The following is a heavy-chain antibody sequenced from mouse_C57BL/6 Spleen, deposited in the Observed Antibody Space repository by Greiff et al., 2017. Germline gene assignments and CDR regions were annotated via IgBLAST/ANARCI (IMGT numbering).Heavy chain of an antibody. J-gene: IGHJ2*01. Sequence: VQLQQSGAELVRPGASVKLSCTASGFNIKDDYMHWVKQRPEQGLEWIGWIDPENGDTEYASKFQGKATITADTSSNTANLQLSSLTSEDTAVYYCNYYGSRYYFDYWGQGTTLTVSS. D-gene: IGHD1-1*01. CDR3: NYYGSRYYFDY. CDR2: IDPENGDT. V-gene: IGHV14-4*01. CDR1: GFNIKDDY.